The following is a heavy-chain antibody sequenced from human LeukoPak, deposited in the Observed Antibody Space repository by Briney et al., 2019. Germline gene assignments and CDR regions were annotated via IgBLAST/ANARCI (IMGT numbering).Heavy chain of an antibody. CDR2: IRNDGSNK. V-gene: IGHV3-30*02. J-gene: IGHJ3*02. CDR1: GFTFSSYG. Sequence: GGSLRLSCAASGFTFSSYGMHWVRQAPGKGLEWVAFIRNDGSNKYYADSVKGRFTISRDNSKNALYLQMNSLRAEHTAVYYCAKDSRYYDFWSGYSFDAFDIWGQGTMVTVSS. CDR3: AKDSRYYDFWSGYSFDAFDI. D-gene: IGHD3-3*01.